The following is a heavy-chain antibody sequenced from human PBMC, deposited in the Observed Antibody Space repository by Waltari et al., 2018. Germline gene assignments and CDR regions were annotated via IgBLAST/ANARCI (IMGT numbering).Heavy chain of an antibody. Sequence: QLAESGGGLVRPGGSLRLSCAASGFNFNIYSLIWVRQAPGKGLGWVSSSSSGRSYIYYADSVKGRFTVSRDNIQNSVFLEMTGLRVDETAMYYCARPQADTGTYKIAFQIWGQGTMVTVST. J-gene: IGHJ3*02. CDR3: ARPQADTGTYKIAFQI. D-gene: IGHD1-26*01. CDR2: SSSGRSYI. V-gene: IGHV3-21*02. CDR1: GFNFNIYS.